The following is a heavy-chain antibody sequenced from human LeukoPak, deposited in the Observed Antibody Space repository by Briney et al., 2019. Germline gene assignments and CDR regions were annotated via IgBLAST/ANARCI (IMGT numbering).Heavy chain of an antibody. J-gene: IGHJ6*03. CDR3: AKRGSGWYEDYYYYMDV. CDR1: GFTFSTYG. Sequence: GGTLRLSCAASGFTFSTYGMSWVRQAPGKGLEWVSAIGGSGGGTYYADSVKGRFTISRDNSKNTLYLQMNSLRAEDTAVYYCAKRGSGWYEDYYYYMDVWGKGTTVTVSS. V-gene: IGHV3-23*01. CDR2: IGGSGGGT. D-gene: IGHD6-19*01.